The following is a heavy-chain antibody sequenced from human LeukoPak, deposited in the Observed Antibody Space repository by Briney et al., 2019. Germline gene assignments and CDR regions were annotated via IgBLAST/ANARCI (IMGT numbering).Heavy chain of an antibody. CDR2: IRSKAYGGTT. V-gene: IGHV3-49*03. CDR3: TRAGRWELPPVFGY. Sequence: PGRSLRLSCTASGFTFGDYAMSWFRQAPGKGLEWVGFIRSKAYGGTTEYAASVKGRFTISRDDSKSIAYLQMNSLKTEDTAVYYCTRAGRWELPPVFGYWGQGTLVTVSS. CDR1: GFTFGDYA. D-gene: IGHD1-26*01. J-gene: IGHJ4*02.